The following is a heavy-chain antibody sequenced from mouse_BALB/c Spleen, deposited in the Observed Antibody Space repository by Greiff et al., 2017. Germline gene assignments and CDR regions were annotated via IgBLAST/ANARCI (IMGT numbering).Heavy chain of an antibody. CDR3: ARVFYYGSIYAMDY. V-gene: IGHV5-9-4*01. CDR1: GFTFSSYA. Sequence: EVKVVESGGGLVKPGGSLKLSCAASGFTFSSYAMSWVRQSPEKRLEWVAEISSGGSYTYYPDTVTGRFTISRDNAKNTLYLEMSSLRSEDTAMYYCARVFYYGSIYAMDYWGQGTSVTVSS. CDR2: ISSGGSYT. J-gene: IGHJ4*01. D-gene: IGHD1-1*01.